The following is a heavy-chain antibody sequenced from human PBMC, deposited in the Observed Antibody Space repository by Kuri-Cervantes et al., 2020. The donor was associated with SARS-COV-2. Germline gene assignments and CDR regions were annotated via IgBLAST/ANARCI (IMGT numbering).Heavy chain of an antibody. CDR2: ISSGGTKV. CDR3: ARDPRGYGYSYDYYFDY. V-gene: IGHV3-48*04. Sequence: GESLKISCAASGFGFSSYSMNWVRQAPGKGLEWLAYISSGGTKVSYADSVKGRFTISRDNAKNSLYLQMNSLRAEDTAVYYCARDPRGYGYSYDYYFDYWGQGTLVTVSS. CDR1: GFGFSSYS. J-gene: IGHJ4*02. D-gene: IGHD5-18*01.